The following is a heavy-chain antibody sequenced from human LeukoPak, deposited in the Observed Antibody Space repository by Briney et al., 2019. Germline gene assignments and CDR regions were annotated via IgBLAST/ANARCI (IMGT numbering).Heavy chain of an antibody. CDR2: VHLDGRT. V-gene: IGHV4-4*02. CDR3: AREGGFYRPLDY. J-gene: IGHJ4*02. D-gene: IGHD3-3*01. Sequence: PSETLSLTCGVSGGSVTSTNWWAWVRQPPGKGLEWIGEVHLDGRTNYNPSLKSRLTMSVDLSENRISLKLTSVTAADTAVYYRAREGGFYRPLDYSGQGTLVTVSS. CDR1: GGSVTSTNW.